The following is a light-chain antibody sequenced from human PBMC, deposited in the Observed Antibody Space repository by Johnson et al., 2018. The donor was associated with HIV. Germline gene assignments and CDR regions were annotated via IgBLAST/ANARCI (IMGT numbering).Light chain of an antibody. J-gene: IGLJ1*01. CDR1: GSNIGNNY. CDR3: GTWDSSLHTGYV. Sequence: QAVLTQPPSVSAAPGQKVSISCSGSGSNIGNNYVSWYQQLPGTAPKLLIYENNKRPSGIPDRFSGSKSGTSATLGITGLQTGDEADYYCGTWDSSLHTGYVFGTGTKVTVL. V-gene: IGLV1-51*02. CDR2: ENN.